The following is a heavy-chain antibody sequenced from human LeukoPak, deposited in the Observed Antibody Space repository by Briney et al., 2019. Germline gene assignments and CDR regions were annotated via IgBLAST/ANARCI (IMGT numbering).Heavy chain of an antibody. Sequence: ASVKVSCKASGYTFTGYYMHWVRQAPGQGLEWMGWINPNSGGTSYAQKFQGRVTMTRDMSTSTVYMELSSLRSEDTAVYYCARDYYDSSGYYFGSFDYWGQGTLVTVSS. CDR2: INPNSGGT. CDR1: GYTFTGYY. V-gene: IGHV1-2*02. CDR3: ARDYYDSSGYYFGSFDY. D-gene: IGHD3-22*01. J-gene: IGHJ4*02.